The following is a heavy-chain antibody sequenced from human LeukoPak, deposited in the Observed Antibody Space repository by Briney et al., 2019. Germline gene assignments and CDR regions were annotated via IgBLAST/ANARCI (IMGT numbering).Heavy chain of an antibody. V-gene: IGHV3-7*01. J-gene: IGHJ3*02. CDR3: ASDGAYNDSSGYDDAFDI. CDR1: GFIWSGCG. D-gene: IGHD3-22*01. Sequence: PGGSLRRSCAGSGFIWSGCGMSWVSQAPGKGLEWVANIKQDGSEKYYVDSVKGRFTISRDNAKNSLYLQMNSLRAEDTAVYYCASDGAYNDSSGYDDAFDIWGQGTMVTVSS. CDR2: IKQDGSEK.